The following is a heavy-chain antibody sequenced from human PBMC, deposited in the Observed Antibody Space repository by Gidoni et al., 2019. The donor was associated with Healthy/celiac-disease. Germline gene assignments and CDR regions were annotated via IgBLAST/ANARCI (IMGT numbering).Heavy chain of an antibody. V-gene: IGHV4-34*01. CDR3: ARGLSYYDSSGSFDY. CDR1: GGSFSGYY. CDR2: INHSGST. J-gene: IGHJ4*02. Sequence: QVQLQQWGAGLLKPSETLSLPCAVYGGSFSGYYWSWIRQPPGKGLEWIGEINHSGSTNYNPSLKSRVTISVDTSKNQFSLKLSSVTAADTAVYYCARGLSYYDSSGSFDYWGQGTLVTVSS. D-gene: IGHD3-22*01.